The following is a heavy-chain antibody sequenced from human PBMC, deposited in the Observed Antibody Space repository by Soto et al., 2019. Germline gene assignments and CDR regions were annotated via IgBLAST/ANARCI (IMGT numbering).Heavy chain of an antibody. CDR2: IYYSGST. D-gene: IGHD3-9*01. CDR3: ARALKDWRRGDYSGMDV. Sequence: SETLSLTCTVSGGSISSYYWSWIRQPPGKGLEWIGYIYYSGSTNYNPSLKSRVTISVDTSKNQFSLKLSSVTAADTAVYYCARALKDWRRGDYSGMDVSGQVPTVTVSS. J-gene: IGHJ6*02. CDR1: GGSISSYY. V-gene: IGHV4-59*01.